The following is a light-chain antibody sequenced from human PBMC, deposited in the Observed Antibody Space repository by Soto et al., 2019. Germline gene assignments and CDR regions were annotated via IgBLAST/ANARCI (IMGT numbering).Light chain of an antibody. Sequence: DVVMPQSPLSLPVTLGQPASISCRSSQSLVYSDGNTYLSWFQQRPGQSPRRLIYKVSNRDSGVPDRFRGSGSGTDFTLKISMVEAEDVGIYYCVKHTPWPLFGQGTKLEIK. J-gene: IGKJ2*01. CDR3: VKHTPWPL. CDR2: KVS. CDR1: QSLVYSDGNTY. V-gene: IGKV2-30*01.